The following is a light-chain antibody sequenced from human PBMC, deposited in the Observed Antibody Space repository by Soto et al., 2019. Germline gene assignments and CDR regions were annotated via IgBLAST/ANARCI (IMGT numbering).Light chain of an antibody. Sequence: QSALTQPPSASGSPGQSVTISCTGSSSDVGAYNYVSWYQQHPGKAPKLMIYEVSKRPSGVPDRFSGSKSGSTASLTVSGLQGEDEADYYCSSFAGTNNVVFGGGTKLTVL. J-gene: IGLJ2*01. V-gene: IGLV2-8*01. CDR2: EVS. CDR1: SSDVGAYNY. CDR3: SSFAGTNNVV.